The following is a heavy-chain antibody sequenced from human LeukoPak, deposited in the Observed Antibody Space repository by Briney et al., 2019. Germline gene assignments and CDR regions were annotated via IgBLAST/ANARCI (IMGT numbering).Heavy chain of an antibody. CDR2: FDPEDGET. V-gene: IGHV1-24*01. D-gene: IGHD3-10*01. J-gene: IGHJ4*02. CDR3: ATRVRPGSYLY. CDR1: GYTFTSYG. Sequence: ASVKVSCKASGYTFTSYGISWVRQAPGQGLEWMGGFDPEDGETIYAQKFQGRVTMTEDTSTDTAYMELSSLRSEDTAVYYCATRVRPGSYLYWGQGTLVTVSS.